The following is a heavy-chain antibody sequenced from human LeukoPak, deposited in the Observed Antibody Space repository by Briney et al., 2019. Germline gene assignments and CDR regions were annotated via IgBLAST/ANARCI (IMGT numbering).Heavy chain of an antibody. CDR2: ISYDGSNK. Sequence: PGGSLRLSCAASGFTFSSYAMHWVRQAPGKGLEWVAVISYDGSNKYYADSVKGRFTISRDNSKNTLYLQMNSLRAEDTAVYYCAKGGRLSGSYCLYWGQGTLVTVSS. J-gene: IGHJ4*02. CDR3: AKGGRLSGSYCLY. V-gene: IGHV3-30*04. D-gene: IGHD1-26*01. CDR1: GFTFSSYA.